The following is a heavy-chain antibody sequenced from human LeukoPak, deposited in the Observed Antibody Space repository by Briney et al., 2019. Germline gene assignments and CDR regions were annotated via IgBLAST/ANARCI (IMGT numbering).Heavy chain of an antibody. Sequence: PGGSLRLSCAASGFTFSDYYMSWIRQAPGKGLEWVSYISCSGSTIYYADSVKGRFTISRDNAKNSLYLQMNSLRAEDTAVYYCAREPHTAMAYDYWGQGTLVTVSS. CDR1: GFTFSDYY. D-gene: IGHD5-18*01. CDR3: AREPHTAMAYDY. J-gene: IGHJ4*02. CDR2: ISCSGSTI. V-gene: IGHV3-11*01.